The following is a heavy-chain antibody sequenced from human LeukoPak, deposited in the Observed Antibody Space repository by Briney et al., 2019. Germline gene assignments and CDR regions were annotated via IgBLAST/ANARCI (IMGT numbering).Heavy chain of an antibody. CDR2: ISATGGDT. CDR3: AKGGGRPMGDAFDI. J-gene: IGHJ3*02. Sequence: GGSLRLSCAASGFTFSSYAMTWVRQVPGKGLEWVSTISATGGDTYFADSVKGRFPISRDNSKNMLYLQMNSLRAEDTAVYYCAKGGGRPMGDAFDIWGQGTMATVSS. CDR1: GFTFSSYA. V-gene: IGHV3-23*01. D-gene: IGHD1-26*01.